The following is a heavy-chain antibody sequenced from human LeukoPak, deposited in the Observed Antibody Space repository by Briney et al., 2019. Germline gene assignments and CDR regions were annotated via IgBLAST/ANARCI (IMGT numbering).Heavy chain of an antibody. CDR1: GGSISSYY. CDR2: IYYSGST. V-gene: IGHV4-59*08. J-gene: IGHJ4*02. Sequence: SETLSLTCTVSGGSISSYYWSWIRQPPGKGLEWIGYIYYSGSTNYNPSLKSRVTISVDTSKNQFSLKLSSVTAADTAVYYCARASSYCGGDCLYYFDYWGQGTLVTVSS. CDR3: ARASSYCGGDCLYYFDY. D-gene: IGHD2-21*02.